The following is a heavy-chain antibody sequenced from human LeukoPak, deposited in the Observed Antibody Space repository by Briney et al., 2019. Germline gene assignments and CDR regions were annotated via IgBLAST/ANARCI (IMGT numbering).Heavy chain of an antibody. CDR2: IWYDGSNK. Sequence: GGSLRLSCAASGFTFSSYGMHWVRQAPGKGLEWVAVIWYDGSNKYYADSVKGRFTISRDNSKNTLYLQMNSLRTEDTAVYYCARPTYSGSYYWFDYWGQGTLVTVSS. CDR1: GFTFSSYG. V-gene: IGHV3-33*01. J-gene: IGHJ4*02. CDR3: ARPTYSGSYYWFDY. D-gene: IGHD1-26*01.